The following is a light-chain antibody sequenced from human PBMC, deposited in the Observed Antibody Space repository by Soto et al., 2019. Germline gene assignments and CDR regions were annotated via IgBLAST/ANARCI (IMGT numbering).Light chain of an antibody. J-gene: IGKJ4*02. Sequence: EIVLTQSPGTLSLSPSHRDTLSYRASQSVRSDLAWYQQKPGLAPKLLIYGVSTRASGIPVRFSGSGSGTEFTLTISSLQSEDSATYYCQQYNSLPRTFGGGTKVDIK. CDR1: QSVRSD. CDR3: QQYNSLPRT. V-gene: IGKV3-15*01. CDR2: GVS.